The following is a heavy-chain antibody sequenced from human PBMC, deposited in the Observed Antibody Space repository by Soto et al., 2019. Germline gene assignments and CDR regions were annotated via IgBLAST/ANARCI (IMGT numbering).Heavy chain of an antibody. CDR1: GDSVSSVGFH. D-gene: IGHD3-10*01. Sequence: SETLSLTCTVSGDSVSSVGFHWAWLRQPPGKGLEWIGYIYYSGSTYYNPSLKSRVTISVDTSKNQFSLKLSSVTAADTAVYFCARGRGPFWFDPWGQGTLGSAPQ. CDR2: IYYSGST. V-gene: IGHV4-30-4*01. CDR3: ARGRGPFWFDP. J-gene: IGHJ5*02.